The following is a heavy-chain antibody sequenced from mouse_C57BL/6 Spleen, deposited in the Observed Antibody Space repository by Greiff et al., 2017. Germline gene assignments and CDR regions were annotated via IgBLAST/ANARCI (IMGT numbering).Heavy chain of an antibody. V-gene: IGHV1-26*01. CDR1: GYTFTDYY. Sequence: EVQLQQSGPELVKPGASVKISCKASGYTFTDYYMNWVKQSHGKSLEWIGDINPNNGGTSYNQKFKGKATLTVDKSSSTAYMELRSLTSEDSAVYYCARGDYYGSSSGFDVWGTGTTVTVSS. J-gene: IGHJ1*03. CDR2: INPNNGGT. CDR3: ARGDYYGSSSGFDV. D-gene: IGHD1-1*01.